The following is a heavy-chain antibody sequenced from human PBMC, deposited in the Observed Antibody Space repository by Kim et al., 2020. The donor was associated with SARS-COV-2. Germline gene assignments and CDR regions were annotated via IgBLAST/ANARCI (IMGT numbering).Heavy chain of an antibody. CDR2: ISGSSGHI. J-gene: IGHJ4*02. V-gene: IGHV3-21*01. CDR3: AREFYDSSGYQAPFDY. CDR1: GFTFSSYT. Sequence: GGSLRLSCAASGFTFSSYTMTWVRQAPGKGLEWVSSISGSSGHIYYADSVKGRFTISRDNARNSLYLQMNSLRAEDTAVYYCAREFYDSSGYQAPFDYWGQGTLVTVSS. D-gene: IGHD3-22*01.